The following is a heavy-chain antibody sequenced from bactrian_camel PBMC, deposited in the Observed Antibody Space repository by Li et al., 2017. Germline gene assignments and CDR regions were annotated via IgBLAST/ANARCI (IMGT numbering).Heavy chain of an antibody. CDR3: AAAPTAFCFVHSILPGDFDY. J-gene: IGHJ4*01. D-gene: IGHD3*01. V-gene: IGHV3-3*01. CDR1: GYTSGT. CDR2: TYAALNRT. Sequence: HVQLVESGGGSVQAGGSLRLTCVASGYTSGTMGWFRQAPGKEREIVAATYAALNRTHYVDSVKGRFTISQDNVNNTVYLQMNSLKPEDTAVYYCAAAPTAFCFVHSILPGDFDYWGQGTRSPSP.